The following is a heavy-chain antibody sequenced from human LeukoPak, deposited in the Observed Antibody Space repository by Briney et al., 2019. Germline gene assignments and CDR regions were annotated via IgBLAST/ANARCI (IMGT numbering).Heavy chain of an antibody. CDR1: GGSFSGYY. CDR3: ARGLKSFDY. CDR2: INHSGST. J-gene: IGHJ4*02. V-gene: IGHV4-34*01. Sequence: SETLSLTCAVYGGSFSGYYWSWIRQPPGRGLEWIGEINHSGSTNYNPSLKSRVTISVDTSKNQFSLKLSSVTAADTAVYYCARGLKSFDYWGQGTLVTVSS.